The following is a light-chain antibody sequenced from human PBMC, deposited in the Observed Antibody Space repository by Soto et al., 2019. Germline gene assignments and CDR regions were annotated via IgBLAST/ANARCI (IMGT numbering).Light chain of an antibody. Sequence: EIVMTQSPATLSVSPGETATLSCRASQSVRTYLAWYQQKPGQAPRLLIYAASTRATGIAARFSGGGSGTEYTLTISSLQSEDFAIYYCLQYSELRTFGQGSKLEIK. CDR1: QSVRTY. CDR2: AAS. CDR3: LQYSELRT. J-gene: IGKJ1*01. V-gene: IGKV3-15*01.